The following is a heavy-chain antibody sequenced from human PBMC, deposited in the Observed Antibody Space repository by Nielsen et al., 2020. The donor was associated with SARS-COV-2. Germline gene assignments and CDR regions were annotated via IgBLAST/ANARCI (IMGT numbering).Heavy chain of an antibody. CDR2: IWYDGSNK. CDR3: ARQRSSGYERIFDY. J-gene: IGHJ4*02. D-gene: IGHD3-22*01. V-gene: IGHV3-33*01. CDR1: GFTFSSYG. Sequence: GESLKISCAASGFTFSSYGMHWVRQAPGKGLEWVAVIWYDGSNKYYADSVKGRFTISRDNSKNTLYLQMNSLRAEDTAVYYCARQRSSGYERIFDYWGQGTLVTVSS.